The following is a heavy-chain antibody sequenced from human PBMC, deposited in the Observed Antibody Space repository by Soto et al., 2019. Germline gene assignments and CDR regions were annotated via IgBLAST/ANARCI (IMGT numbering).Heavy chain of an antibody. D-gene: IGHD3-22*01. V-gene: IGHV1-69*01. CDR2: IIPIFGTG. CDR1: GGIFSNYV. J-gene: IGHJ4*02. CDR3: AGRYYNSSGYFDY. Sequence: QVQLVQSGAEVQKPGSSVKVACKASGGIFSNYVLNWVRQAPGQGLEWMGGIIPIFGTGNYEQKFQGRVTITEVEATSRASMELRGLRSEDTAVYYCAGRYYNSSGYFDYWGQGTLVTVSS.